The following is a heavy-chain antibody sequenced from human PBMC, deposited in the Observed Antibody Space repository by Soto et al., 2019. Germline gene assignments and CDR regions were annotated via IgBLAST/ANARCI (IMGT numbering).Heavy chain of an antibody. CDR3: AKDRYPSDCSSTSCYSPYFDY. Sequence: GGSLRLSCAASGFTFSSYGMHWVRQAPGKGLEWVAVISYDGSNKYYADSVKGRFTISRDNSKNTLYLQMNSLRAEDAAVYYCAKDRYPSDCSSTSCYSPYFDYWGQGTLVTVSS. CDR1: GFTFSSYG. CDR2: ISYDGSNK. V-gene: IGHV3-30*18. D-gene: IGHD2-2*01. J-gene: IGHJ4*02.